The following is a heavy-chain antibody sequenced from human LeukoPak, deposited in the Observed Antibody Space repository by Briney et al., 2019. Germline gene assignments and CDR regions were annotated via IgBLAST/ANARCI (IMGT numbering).Heavy chain of an antibody. CDR3: ARAGERRPNGYDDAFDI. D-gene: IGHD6-13*01. J-gene: IGHJ3*02. V-gene: IGHV4-59*01. CDR1: GGSISSYY. Sequence: SETLSLTCTVSGGSISSYYWSWIRQPPGKGLEWIGYVYDSGSTTYNPSLKSRLTISVDTSKNQFSLKLSSVTAADTAIYYCARAGERRPNGYDDAFDIWRQGTVVTVSS. CDR2: VYDSGST.